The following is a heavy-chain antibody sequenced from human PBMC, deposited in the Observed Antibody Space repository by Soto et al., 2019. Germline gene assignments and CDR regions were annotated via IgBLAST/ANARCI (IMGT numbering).Heavy chain of an antibody. V-gene: IGHV5-51*06. CDR3: AAHSTYLDFGY. CDR2: IYTGDSDT. J-gene: IGHJ4*02. CDR1: GYIFTSYW. D-gene: IGHD4-4*01. Sequence: GEALKISCKGFGYIFTSYWIAWVRQMPGKGLEGMGIIYTGDSDTRYSPSFQDQVTISADKSINTAYLHWSSLKASDTARYYCAAHSTYLDFGYRGQGTLVTVSS.